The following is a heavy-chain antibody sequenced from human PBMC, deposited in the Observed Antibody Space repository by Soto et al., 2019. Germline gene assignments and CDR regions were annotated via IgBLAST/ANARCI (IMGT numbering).Heavy chain of an antibody. D-gene: IGHD6-13*01. J-gene: IGHJ4*02. Sequence: NPGGSLRLSCAASGLTFSDYYMTWIRQAPGKGLEWVSYISSSAGTISYADSVKGRFTISRDNAKNSLYLQMNSLRAEDTAVYYCARAMYSSKTEFEYWGQGTLVTVSS. CDR3: ARAMYSSKTEFEY. CDR2: ISSSAGTI. V-gene: IGHV3-11*01. CDR1: GLTFSDYY.